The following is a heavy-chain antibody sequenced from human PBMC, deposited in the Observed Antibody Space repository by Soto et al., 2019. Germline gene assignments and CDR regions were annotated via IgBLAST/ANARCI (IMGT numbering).Heavy chain of an antibody. CDR3: VRGPSHGAFDI. Sequence: PGGSLRLSCAASGSPFSSYDIHWVRQAPGKGLEWVAHISPDGNNAYYADSVKGRFTISRDNARNTVYLQVNSLRPEDAAVYHCVRGPSHGAFDIWGQGTLVTVSS. J-gene: IGHJ3*02. V-gene: IGHV3-30-3*01. CDR2: ISPDGNNA. CDR1: GSPFSSYD.